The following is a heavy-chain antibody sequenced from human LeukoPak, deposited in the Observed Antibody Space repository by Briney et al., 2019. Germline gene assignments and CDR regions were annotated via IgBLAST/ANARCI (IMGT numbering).Heavy chain of an antibody. Sequence: GGSLRLSCAASGFTFTNAYMSWVRQAPGKGLEWVGRIKSKTDGGTTDYAAPVKGRFTISRDDSKNTLFLQMNSLKTEDTAVYYCTTGSRTGTLDHWGQGTLVSVSS. CDR2: IKSKTDGGTT. CDR3: TTGSRTGTLDH. D-gene: IGHD6-13*01. J-gene: IGHJ4*02. CDR1: GFTFTNAY. V-gene: IGHV3-15*01.